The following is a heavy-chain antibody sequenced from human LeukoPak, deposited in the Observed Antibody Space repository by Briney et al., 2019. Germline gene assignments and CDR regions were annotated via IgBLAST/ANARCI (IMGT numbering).Heavy chain of an antibody. V-gene: IGHV4-59*08. J-gene: IGHJ5*02. Sequence: PSETLSLTCTVSGGSISSYYWSWIRQPPGRGLEWIGYIYYSGSTNYNPSLKSRVTISVDTSKNQFSLKLSSVTAADTAVYYCARCIRRTRADQNWFDPWGQGTLVTVSS. CDR1: GGSISSYY. CDR3: ARCIRRTRADQNWFDP. D-gene: IGHD2-8*01. CDR2: IYYSGST.